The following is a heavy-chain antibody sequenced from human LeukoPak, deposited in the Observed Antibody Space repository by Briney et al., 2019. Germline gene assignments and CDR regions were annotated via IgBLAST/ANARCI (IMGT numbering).Heavy chain of an antibody. J-gene: IGHJ4*02. Sequence: PSETLSLTCTVSGGSISSGGYYWSWIRQHPGKGLEWIGYIYYSGSTYYNPSLKSRVTISVDTSKNQFSLKLSSVTAADTAVYYCARFAVPAAGLDYWGQGTLVTVSS. CDR2: IYYSGST. D-gene: IGHD6-13*01. CDR3: ARFAVPAAGLDY. CDR1: GGSISSGGYY. V-gene: IGHV4-31*03.